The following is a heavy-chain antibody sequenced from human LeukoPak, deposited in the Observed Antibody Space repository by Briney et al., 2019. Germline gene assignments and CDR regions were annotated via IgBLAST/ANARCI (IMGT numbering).Heavy chain of an antibody. D-gene: IGHD4-17*01. CDR2: ITSSGNTI. V-gene: IGHV3-48*03. CDR3: ARLTTMTTTGGPFDY. CDR1: GFTFSSYE. J-gene: IGHJ4*02. Sequence: GGSLRPSCAASGFTFSSYEMNWVRQAPGKGLEWASYITSSGNTIYYADSVKGRFTISRDNAKNSLYLQMNSLRAEDTAVYYCARLTTMTTTGGPFDYWGQGTLVTVSS.